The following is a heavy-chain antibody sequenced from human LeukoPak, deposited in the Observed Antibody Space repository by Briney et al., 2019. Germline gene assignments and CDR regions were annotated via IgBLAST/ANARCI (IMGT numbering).Heavy chain of an antibody. D-gene: IGHD6-13*01. CDR1: GGSISSSSYY. V-gene: IGHV4-39*01. CDR3: ARRLIAAAGTTNFDY. J-gene: IGHJ4*02. CDR2: IYYSGST. Sequence: SETLSLTCTVSGGSISSSSYYWGWIRQPPGKGLEWIGSIYYSGSTYYSPSLKSRVTISVDTSKNQFSLKLSSVTAADTAVYYCARRLIAAAGTTNFDYWGQGTLVTVSS.